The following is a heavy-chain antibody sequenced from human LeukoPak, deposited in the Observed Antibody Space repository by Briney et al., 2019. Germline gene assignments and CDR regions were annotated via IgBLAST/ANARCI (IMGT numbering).Heavy chain of an antibody. J-gene: IGHJ5*02. Sequence: SGGSLRLSCAASGIVFSNTDMNWARQSPGRGLEWVSAISGGGERTFYADSVKGRFTISRDNSKNMVYLQMNSLRADDTAIYYCGKDGGQYSSGPEFDPRGQGALVTVSS. D-gene: IGHD6-19*01. V-gene: IGHV3-23*01. CDR2: ISGGGERT. CDR3: GKDGGQYSSGPEFDP. CDR1: GIVFSNTD.